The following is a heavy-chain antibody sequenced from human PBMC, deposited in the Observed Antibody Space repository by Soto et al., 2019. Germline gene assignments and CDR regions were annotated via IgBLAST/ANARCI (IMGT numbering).Heavy chain of an antibody. V-gene: IGHV3-23*01. CDR1: GFTFSSYA. CDR3: EKEGPYYDILPGYFPLDY. Sequence: EVQLLESGGGLVQPGGSLRLSCAASGFTFSSYAMSWVRQAPGKGLEWVSAISGSGGSTYYADSVKGRFTISRDNSKTTLYLQMNSLRAEDTAVYYCEKEGPYYDILPGYFPLDYWGQGTLVTVS. CDR2: ISGSGGST. J-gene: IGHJ4*02. D-gene: IGHD3-9*01.